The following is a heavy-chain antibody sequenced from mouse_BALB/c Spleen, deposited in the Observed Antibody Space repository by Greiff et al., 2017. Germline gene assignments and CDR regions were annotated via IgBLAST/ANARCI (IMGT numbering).Heavy chain of an antibody. Sequence: VQLQQSGAELVKPGASVKLSCTASGFNITDTYMHWVKQRPEQGLEWIGRIDPANGNTKYDQKFQGKATITADTSSNTAYLQLSSLTSEDTAVYYCARDTTVVAPNWYFDVWGAGTTVTVSS. CDR1: GFNITDTY. J-gene: IGHJ1*01. D-gene: IGHD1-1*01. CDR3: ARDTTVVAPNWYFDV. CDR2: IDPANGNT. V-gene: IGHV14-3*02.